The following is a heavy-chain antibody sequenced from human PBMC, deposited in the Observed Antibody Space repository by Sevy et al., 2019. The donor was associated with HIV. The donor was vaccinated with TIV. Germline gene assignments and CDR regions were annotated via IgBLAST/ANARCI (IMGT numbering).Heavy chain of an antibody. CDR1: GFVFYDYS. D-gene: IGHD2-8*01. J-gene: IGHJ4*02. CDR3: AREGCTRPHDY. Sequence: GGSLRLSCAASGFVFYDYSMSWIRQAPGKGLEWVATLSFGCGKINYAYSVKGRFTISRDNSKNSFYLQMDNLRVEDTALYYCAREGCTRPHDYWGQGPRVTVSS. V-gene: IGHV3-23*01. CDR2: LSFGCGKI.